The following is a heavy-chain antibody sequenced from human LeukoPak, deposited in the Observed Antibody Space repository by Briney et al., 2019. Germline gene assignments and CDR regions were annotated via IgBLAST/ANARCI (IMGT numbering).Heavy chain of an antibody. CDR2: INHSGST. V-gene: IGHV4-30-2*01. D-gene: IGHD5-24*01. J-gene: IGHJ4*02. Sequence: SETLSLTCTVSGGSISSGSYYWSWIRQPPGKDLEWIGYINHSGSTHFNPSLKSRVTISVDRAKNQYSLKLSSVTAADTAVYYCARDGYSPFDYWGQGILVTVSS. CDR3: ARDGYSPFDY. CDR1: GGSISSGSYY.